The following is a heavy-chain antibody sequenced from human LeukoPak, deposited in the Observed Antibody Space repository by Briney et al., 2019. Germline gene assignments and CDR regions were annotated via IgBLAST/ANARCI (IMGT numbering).Heavy chain of an antibody. CDR3: ARRSDYYYYGMDV. CDR2: ISSTSSYI. D-gene: IGHD3-3*01. J-gene: IGHJ6*02. V-gene: IGHV3-21*06. Sequence: PGGSLRLSCAASGFTLSHYNMNWVRQTPGKGLEWVSSISSTSSYIYYADSAKGRFTISRDNAKNSLYLQMHSLGAEDTAVYYCARRSDYYYYGMDVWGQGTTVTVSS. CDR1: GFTLSHYN.